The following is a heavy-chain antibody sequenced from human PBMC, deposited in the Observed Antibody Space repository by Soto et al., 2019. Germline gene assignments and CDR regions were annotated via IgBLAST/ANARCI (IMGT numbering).Heavy chain of an antibody. CDR3: AKDTGHEGYFDY. D-gene: IGHD2-8*02. CDR1: GFPFWTYS. Sequence: GGSLRLSCEASGFPFWTYSMSWVRQAPRKGLEWVSGISGSGTATYYTDSVKGRFTISRDNSKNTLYLQMSSLRAEDTAVYYCAKDTGHEGYFDYWGQGTLVTV. J-gene: IGHJ4*02. CDR2: ISGSGTAT. V-gene: IGHV3-23*01.